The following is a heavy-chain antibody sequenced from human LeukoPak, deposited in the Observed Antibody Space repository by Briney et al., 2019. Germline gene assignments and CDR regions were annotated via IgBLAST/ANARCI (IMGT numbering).Heavy chain of an antibody. D-gene: IGHD6-13*01. CDR3: AISSSWYFYYFDY. CDR1: GYSFTGQY. CDR2: INPNSGGT. J-gene: IGHJ4*02. Sequence: GASVKVSCKASGYSFTGQYIHWVRQAPGQGLEWMGWINPNSGGTNYAQKFQGRVTMTRDTSISTAYMELSRLRSDDTAVYYCAISSSWYFYYFDYWGQGTLVTVSS. V-gene: IGHV1-2*02.